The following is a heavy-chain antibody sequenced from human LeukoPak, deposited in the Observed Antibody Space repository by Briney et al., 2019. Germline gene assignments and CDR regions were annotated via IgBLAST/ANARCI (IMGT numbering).Heavy chain of an antibody. CDR1: GYTFTNYF. J-gene: IGHJ4*02. D-gene: IGHD2/OR15-2a*01. V-gene: IGHV1-46*01. Sequence: GASVKGSCKASGYTFTNYFMHWVRQAPGQGLEWMGEINPSGGGTTYAQRFQGRVTMTRDTSTSTVHMELSSLRSEDTAVYYCARGQNKCLGHWGQGTLVTVPS. CDR2: INPSGGGT. CDR3: ARGQNKCLGH.